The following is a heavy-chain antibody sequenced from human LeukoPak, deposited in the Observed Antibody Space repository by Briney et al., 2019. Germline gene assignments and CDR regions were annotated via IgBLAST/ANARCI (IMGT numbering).Heavy chain of an antibody. Sequence: ASVKVSCKASGYTFTGYYMHWVRQAPGQGLEWMGWINPNSGGTNYAQKFQGRVTMTRDTSISTAYMELSRLRSDDTAVYYCVRVRWFGELLNWFDPWGQGTLVTVSS. CDR3: VRVRWFGELLNWFDP. J-gene: IGHJ5*02. CDR1: GYTFTGYY. CDR2: INPNSGGT. D-gene: IGHD3-10*01. V-gene: IGHV1-2*02.